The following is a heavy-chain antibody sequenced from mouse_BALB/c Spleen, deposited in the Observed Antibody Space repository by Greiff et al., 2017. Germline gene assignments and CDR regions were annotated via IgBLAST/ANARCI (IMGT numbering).Heavy chain of an antibody. V-gene: IGHV3-6*02. J-gene: IGHJ4*01. CDR3: ARERYALYAMDY. D-gene: IGHD2-14*01. Sequence: EVKLMESGPGLVKPSQSLSLTCSVTGYSITSGYYWNWIRQFPGNKLEWMGYISYDGSNNYNPSLKNRISITRDTSKNQFFLKLNSVTTEDTATYYCARERYALYAMDYWGQGTSVTVSS. CDR2: ISYDGSN. CDR1: GYSITSGYY.